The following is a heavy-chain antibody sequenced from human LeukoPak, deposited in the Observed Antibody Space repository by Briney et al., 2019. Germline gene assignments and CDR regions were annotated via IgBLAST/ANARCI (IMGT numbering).Heavy chain of an antibody. D-gene: IGHD4-17*01. Sequence: SETLSLTCTVSGGSVSSGSYYWSWIRQPPGKGLEWIGYIYCSGSTNYNPSLKSRVTISVDTSKNQFSLKLSSVTAADTAVYYCARDWYGDYYYYGMDVWGQGTTVTVSS. J-gene: IGHJ6*02. V-gene: IGHV4-61*01. CDR3: ARDWYGDYYYYGMDV. CDR2: IYCSGST. CDR1: GGSVSSGSYY.